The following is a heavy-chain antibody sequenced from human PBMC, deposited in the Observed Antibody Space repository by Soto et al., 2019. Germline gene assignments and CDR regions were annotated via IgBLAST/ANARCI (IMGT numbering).Heavy chain of an antibody. CDR1: GFTFSSYG. Sequence: QVQLVESGGGVVQPGRSLRLSCAASGFTFSSYGMQWVRQAPGKGLEWVAVIWYDGSNKYYADSVKGRFTISRDNSKNTLYLQMNSLRAEDTAVYYCARDIYDSISRAYYGMDVWGQGTTVTVSS. D-gene: IGHD3-22*01. J-gene: IGHJ6*02. CDR2: IWYDGSNK. V-gene: IGHV3-33*01. CDR3: ARDIYDSISRAYYGMDV.